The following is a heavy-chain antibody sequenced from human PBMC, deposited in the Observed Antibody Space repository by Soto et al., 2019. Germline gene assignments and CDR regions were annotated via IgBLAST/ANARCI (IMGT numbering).Heavy chain of an antibody. CDR1: GFTATSYY. V-gene: IGHV3-53*01. J-gene: IGHJ6*02. Sequence: LRLSCAASGFTATSYYMSWVRQAPGKGLEWVSLIYTGGNTNYADSVKGRFTISRDNSKNTLYLQMNSLRAEDTAVYYCARDYYYGSGNYYRADYYHYGMDVWGQGTTVTVSS. D-gene: IGHD3-10*01. CDR2: IYTGGNT. CDR3: ARDYYYGSGNYYRADYYHYGMDV.